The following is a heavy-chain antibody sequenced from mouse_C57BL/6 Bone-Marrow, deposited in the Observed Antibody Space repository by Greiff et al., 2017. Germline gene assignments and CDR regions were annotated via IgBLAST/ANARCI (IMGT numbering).Heavy chain of an antibody. CDR2: IDPSDSST. V-gene: IGHV1-69*01. CDR1: GYTFTSYW. CDR3: AGRGLCDSGDDWDDYAMDY. D-gene: IGHD4-1*01. J-gene: IGHJ4*01. Sequence: QVQLQQPGAELVMPGASVKLSCKASGYTFTSYWMHWVKQRPGQGLAWIGEIDPSDSSTNYNQKIKDKSTVTVDNSSSQAYMQISSLTSEDSAVYDCAGRGLCDSGDDWDDYAMDYWGQGTAVTVSA.